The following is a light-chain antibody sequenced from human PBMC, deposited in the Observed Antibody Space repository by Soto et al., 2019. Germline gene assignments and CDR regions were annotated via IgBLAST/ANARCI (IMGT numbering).Light chain of an antibody. CDR2: GNS. CDR1: SSNIGAGYY. V-gene: IGLV1-40*01. J-gene: IGLJ2*01. CDR3: QSYDSSLSGLL. Sequence: QSVLTQPPSVSRAPGQRVTISCTGSSSNIGAGYYVHWYQQLPGTAPKLLIYGNSNRPSGVPDRFSRSKSGTSASLAITGLQAEDEADYYCQSYDSSLSGLLFGGGTKLTVL.